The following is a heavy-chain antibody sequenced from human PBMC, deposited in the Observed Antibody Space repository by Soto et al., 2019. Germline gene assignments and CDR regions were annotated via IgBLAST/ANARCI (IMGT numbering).Heavy chain of an antibody. V-gene: IGHV4-59*12. CDR1: CGSIISDY. J-gene: IGHJ6*02. Sequence: PSETLSLTCTFSCGSIISDYWSWIRQPPGKGLEWIGYIYYSGRTNYNPSLKSRVSISLDTSKNSFYLEMKNLRVGDTAVYYCSRWFGTTSYGMDVWGRGTTVTVSS. D-gene: IGHD3-10*01. CDR3: SRWFGTTSYGMDV. CDR2: IYYSGRT.